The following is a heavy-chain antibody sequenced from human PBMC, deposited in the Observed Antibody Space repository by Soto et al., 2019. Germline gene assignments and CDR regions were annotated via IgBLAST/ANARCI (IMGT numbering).Heavy chain of an antibody. CDR2: YDPEDGET. CDR3: ATLSNDFWSGPNNWFDP. CDR1: GYTLTELS. V-gene: IGHV1-24*01. J-gene: IGHJ5*02. D-gene: IGHD3-3*01. Sequence: ASVKVSCKVSGYTLTELSMHWVRQAPGKGLEWMGGYDPEDGETIYAQKFQGRVTMTEDTSTDTAYMELSSLRSEDTAVYYCATLSNDFWSGPNNWFDPWGQGTLVTVSS.